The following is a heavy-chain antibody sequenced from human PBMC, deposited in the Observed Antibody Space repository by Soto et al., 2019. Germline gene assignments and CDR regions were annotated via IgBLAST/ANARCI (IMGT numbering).Heavy chain of an antibody. CDR3: AKEEFEGSGRKAFDI. CDR1: GFTFSSYG. V-gene: IGHV3-30*18. J-gene: IGHJ3*02. Sequence: GGSLRLSCAASGFTFSSYGMHWVRQAPGKGLEWVAVISYDGSNKYYADSVKGRFTISRDNSKNTLYLQMNSLRAEDTAVYYCAKEEFEGSGRKAFDIWGQGTMVTVSS. D-gene: IGHD3-10*01. CDR2: ISYDGSNK.